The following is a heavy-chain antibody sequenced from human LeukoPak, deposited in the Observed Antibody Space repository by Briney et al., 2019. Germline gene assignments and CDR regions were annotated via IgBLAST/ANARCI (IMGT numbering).Heavy chain of an antibody. CDR1: GGSISSGSYY. Sequence: PSQTLSLTCTVSGGSISSGSYYWSWIRQPPGKGLEWIGYIYYSGSTNYNPSLKSRVTISVDTSKNQFSLKLSSVTAADTAVYYCASTYDRASAFDIWGQGTMVTVSS. CDR2: IYYSGST. J-gene: IGHJ3*02. V-gene: IGHV4-61*01. CDR3: ASTYDRASAFDI. D-gene: IGHD3-22*01.